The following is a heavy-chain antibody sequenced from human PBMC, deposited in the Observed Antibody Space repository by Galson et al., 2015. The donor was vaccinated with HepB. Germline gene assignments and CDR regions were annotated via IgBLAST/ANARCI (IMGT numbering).Heavy chain of an antibody. CDR2: IKQDGSDN. Sequence: SLRLSCAASGFTFSNYWMNWVRRAPGKGLEWVGNIKQDGSDNFYEDSVEGRFTISRDNAKNSLYLQMNSLRAEDSAVYYCVRESRVYNAFDYWGQGTLVTVSS. J-gene: IGHJ4*02. CDR1: GFTFSNYW. D-gene: IGHD5/OR15-5a*01. CDR3: VRESRVYNAFDY. V-gene: IGHV3-7*03.